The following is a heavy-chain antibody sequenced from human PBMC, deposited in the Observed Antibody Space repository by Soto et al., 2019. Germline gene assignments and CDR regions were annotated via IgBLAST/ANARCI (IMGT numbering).Heavy chain of an antibody. Sequence: EVQLLESGGGLAQPGGSLTLSCAASGFTFSSYAMHWVRQAPGRGLEWVSTISGSGINIYYADSVQGRFIISRDNSQNTLFLQMSRLTVEDAAKYYCAKEAFGGASDYWGQGTQVTVSS. V-gene: IGHV3-23*01. CDR3: AKEAFGGASDY. CDR2: ISGSGINI. D-gene: IGHD3-3*01. J-gene: IGHJ4*02. CDR1: GFTFSSYA.